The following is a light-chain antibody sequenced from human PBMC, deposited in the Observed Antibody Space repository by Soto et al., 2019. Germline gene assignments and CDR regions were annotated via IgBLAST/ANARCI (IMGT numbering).Light chain of an antibody. CDR1: NIGSKR. Sequence: SYELTQPPSVSVAPGQTARITCGGNNIGSKRVQWYQQKSGLAPVLVLYDDSDRPSGIPERFSGSNSGNAATLNISRVEAGDEADYYCQVWDSISDLVVFGGGTKVTVL. CDR3: QVWDSISDLVV. V-gene: IGLV3-21*02. J-gene: IGLJ2*01. CDR2: DDS.